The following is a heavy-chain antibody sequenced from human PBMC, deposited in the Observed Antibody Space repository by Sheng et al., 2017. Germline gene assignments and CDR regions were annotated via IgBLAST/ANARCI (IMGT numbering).Heavy chain of an antibody. CDR1: GGSFSDDY. J-gene: IGHJ3*02. V-gene: IGHV4-34*01. CDR3: ARNYAPGIRLGGGLLDI. D-gene: IGHD1-7*01. Sequence: QVQLQQWGAGLLKPSETLSLTCAVYGGSFSDDYWSWIRQPPGKGLEWIGEINHSGSTNYNPSLKSRVSISVDTSKNQFSLKLSSVTAADTAVYYCARNYAPGIRLGGGLLDIWGQGTMVTVSS. CDR2: INHSGST.